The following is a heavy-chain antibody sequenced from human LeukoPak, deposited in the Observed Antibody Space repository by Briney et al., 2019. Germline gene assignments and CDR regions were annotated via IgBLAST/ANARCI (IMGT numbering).Heavy chain of an antibody. CDR2: INPNSGGT. CDR3: ARGHYYDSSGDYYRAAFDI. CDR1: GYIFTDYY. J-gene: IGHJ3*02. V-gene: IGHV1/OR15-1*04. Sequence: ASVKVSCKASGYIFTDYYMHWVRQAPGQELGWMGRINPNSGGTNYAQKFQGRVTMTRDTSISTAYMELSSLRSEDTAVYYCARGHYYDSSGDYYRAAFDIWGQGTKVTVSS. D-gene: IGHD3-22*01.